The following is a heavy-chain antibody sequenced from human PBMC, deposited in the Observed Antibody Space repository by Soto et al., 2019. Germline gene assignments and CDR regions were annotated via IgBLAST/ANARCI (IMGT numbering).Heavy chain of an antibody. Sequence: ESGGGLVKPGGSLRLSCAASGFSFGDAWMTWVRQAPEKGLEWVGRIISRTDGGTTDYAAVVKGRFSISRDDSKNIMYLQMNDLKTDDTGVYYCTTDYFLGSGNGDYWGQGTLVTVSS. J-gene: IGHJ4*02. D-gene: IGHD3-10*01. CDR1: GFSFGDAW. V-gene: IGHV3-15*01. CDR3: TTDYFLGSGNGDY. CDR2: IISRTDGGTT.